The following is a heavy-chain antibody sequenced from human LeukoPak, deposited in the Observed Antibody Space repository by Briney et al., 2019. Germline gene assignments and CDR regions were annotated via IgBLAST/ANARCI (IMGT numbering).Heavy chain of an antibody. CDR2: ISGSGSTI. D-gene: IGHD3-10*01. CDR1: GFTFSSYE. J-gene: IGHJ4*02. Sequence: GGSLRLSCAASGFTFSSYEMNWVRQAPGKGLEWVSYISGSGSTIYYGDSLKGRFTISRDNAKNSLYLQMNSLRAEDTAVYYCARGGSGSYYHLFDYWGQGTLVTVSS. CDR3: ARGGSGSYYHLFDY. V-gene: IGHV3-48*03.